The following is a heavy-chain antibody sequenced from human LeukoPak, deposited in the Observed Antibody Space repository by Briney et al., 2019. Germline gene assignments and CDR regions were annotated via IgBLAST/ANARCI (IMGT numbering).Heavy chain of an antibody. CDR1: GGSISSSSYY. Sequence: SETLSLTGTVSGGSISSSSYYWGWIRQPPGKGLEWIGSMSYSGSTYYNPSLKSRVTISVDTSKNQFSLKLSSVNAADTAVYYCARRPNSSGWYGAFDYWGQGTLVTVSS. V-gene: IGHV4-39*01. J-gene: IGHJ4*02. D-gene: IGHD6-19*01. CDR3: ARRPNSSGWYGAFDY. CDR2: MSYSGST.